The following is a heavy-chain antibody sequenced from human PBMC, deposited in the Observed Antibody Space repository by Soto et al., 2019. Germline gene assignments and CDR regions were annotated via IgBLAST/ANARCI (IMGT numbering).Heavy chain of an antibody. D-gene: IGHD2-21*01. CDR3: VRSGTARLLRHSWFDT. Sequence: EVQLVESGGGLVKPGGSLRLSCAASGFTFNTYDMNWVRQAPGKGLEWVASITTSSAYIYYADSLKGRITSPRDNAKNSLFLQMNSLRAEDTAVYYCVRSGTARLLRHSWFDTWGQGTLVTVSS. CDR1: GFTFNTYD. J-gene: IGHJ5*02. V-gene: IGHV3-21*01. CDR2: ITTSSAYI.